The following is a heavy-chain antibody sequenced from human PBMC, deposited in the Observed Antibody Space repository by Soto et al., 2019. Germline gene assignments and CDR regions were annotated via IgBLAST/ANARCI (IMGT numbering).Heavy chain of an antibody. CDR1: GGSFSGYY. V-gene: IGHV4-34*01. J-gene: IGHJ4*02. CDR3: ARPTRRGGWAVYYFDY. D-gene: IGHD6-19*01. Sequence: QVQLQQWGAGLLKPSETLSLTCAVYGGSFSGYYWSWIRQPPGKGLEWIGEINHSGSTNYNPSLKSRVTISVDTSKNQFSLKLSSVTAADTAVYYCARPTRRGGWAVYYFDYWGQGTLVTVSS. CDR2: INHSGST.